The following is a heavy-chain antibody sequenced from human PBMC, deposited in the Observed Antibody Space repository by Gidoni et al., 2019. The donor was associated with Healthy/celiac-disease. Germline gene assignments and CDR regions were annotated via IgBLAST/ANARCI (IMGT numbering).Heavy chain of an antibody. CDR1: GGSFSGYY. CDR3: ARGRGLTGEVWWFDP. J-gene: IGHJ5*02. D-gene: IGHD7-27*01. CDR2: INHSGST. Sequence: QVQLQQWGAGLLKPSETLSLTCAVYGGSFSGYYWSWIRQPPGKGLEWIGEINHSGSTNYNPSLKSRVTISVDTSKNQFSLKLSSVTAADTAVYYCARGRGLTGEVWWFDPWGQGTLVTVSS. V-gene: IGHV4-34*01.